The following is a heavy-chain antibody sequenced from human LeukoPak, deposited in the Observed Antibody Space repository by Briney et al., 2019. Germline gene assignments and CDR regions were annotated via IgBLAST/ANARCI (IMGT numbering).Heavy chain of an antibody. V-gene: IGHV1-18*01. D-gene: IGHD1-1*01. J-gene: IGHJ3*01. CDR1: GYTFTTYG. CDR2: VSGNNGNT. Sequence: ASVKVSCKASGYTFTTYGISWVRQAPGQGLEWMGWVSGNNGNTNYAQKLQGRVTMTTDTSTNTAYMELRSLRSDDTAVYYCATSFSPRGTNWYNVFDVWGQGTMVTVSS. CDR3: ATSFSPRGTNWYNVFDV.